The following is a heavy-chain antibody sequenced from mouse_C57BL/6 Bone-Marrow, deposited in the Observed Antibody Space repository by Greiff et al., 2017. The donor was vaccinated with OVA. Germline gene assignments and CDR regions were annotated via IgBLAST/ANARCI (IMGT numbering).Heavy chain of an antibody. V-gene: IGHV1-62-2*01. J-gene: IGHJ3*01. CDR3: AMHEEASDGYYVAWFAY. Sequence: QVQLQQSGAELVKPGASVKLSCKASGYTFTEYTIHWVKQRSGQGLEWIGWFYPGGGSIKYNEKFKDKATLTADKSTSTVYMELSRLTSEDSAVYFCAMHEEASDGYYVAWFAYWGQGTLVTVSA. D-gene: IGHD2-3*01. CDR1: GYTFTEYT. CDR2: FYPGGGSI.